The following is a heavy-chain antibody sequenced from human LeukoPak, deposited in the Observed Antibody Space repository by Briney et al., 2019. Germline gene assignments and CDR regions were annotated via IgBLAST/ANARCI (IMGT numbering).Heavy chain of an antibody. Sequence: GGSLRLSCAASGFTFSSYSMNWVRQAPGKGLEWVSPISSSSSYIYYADSVKGRFTISRDNAKNSLYLQMNSLRAEDTAVYYCAVTGGTDWFDPWGQGTLVTVSS. V-gene: IGHV3-21*01. CDR2: ISSSSSYI. D-gene: IGHD1-20*01. J-gene: IGHJ5*02. CDR3: AVTGGTDWFDP. CDR1: GFTFSSYS.